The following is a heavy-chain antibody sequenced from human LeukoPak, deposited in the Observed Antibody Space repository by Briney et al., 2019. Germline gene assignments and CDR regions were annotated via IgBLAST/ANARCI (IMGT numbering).Heavy chain of an antibody. CDR3: AKDSGGLYCSGGSCYYYDY. J-gene: IGHJ4*02. CDR1: GFTFDDYA. D-gene: IGHD2-15*01. Sequence: GRSLRLSCSASGFTFDDYAMHWVRQAPGKGLGLVSGISWNSGSIGYADSVKGRFTISRDNAKNSLYLQMNSLRAEDTALYYCAKDSGGLYCSGGSCYYYDYWGQGTLVTVSS. CDR2: ISWNSGSI. V-gene: IGHV3-9*01.